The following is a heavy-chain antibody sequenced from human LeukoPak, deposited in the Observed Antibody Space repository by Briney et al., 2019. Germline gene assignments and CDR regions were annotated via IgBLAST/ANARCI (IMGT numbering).Heavy chain of an antibody. Sequence: SETLSLTCSVSGGSISSNSCSWGWIRQPPGEGLEWIGTMYYSATPYYNSSLKSRVTISVDTSKNRISLKLTSATAADTAVYYCVAATTYFDYWGQGTLVTVSS. CDR3: VAATTYFDY. CDR2: MYYSATP. J-gene: IGHJ4*02. CDR1: GGSISSNSCS. D-gene: IGHD5-24*01. V-gene: IGHV4-39*01.